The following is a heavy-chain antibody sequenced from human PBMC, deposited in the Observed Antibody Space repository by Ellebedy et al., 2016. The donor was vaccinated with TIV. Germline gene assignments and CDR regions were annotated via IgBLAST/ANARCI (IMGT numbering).Heavy chain of an antibody. J-gene: IGHJ5*02. CDR1: GGSVSSTRYY. Sequence: MPSETLSLTCSVPGGSVSSTRYYWAWIRPPPGKGLEYIGSVYYSGSASYNPSLKSRVTVSVDTSKNQFSLNLSSVTAADTAVYYCARDPALPRGRFDTWGQGTLVTVSS. V-gene: IGHV4-39*07. CDR3: ARDPALPRGRFDT. CDR2: VYYSGSA.